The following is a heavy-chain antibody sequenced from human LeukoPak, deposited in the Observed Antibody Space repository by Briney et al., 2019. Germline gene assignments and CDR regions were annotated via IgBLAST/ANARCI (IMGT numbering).Heavy chain of an antibody. Sequence: ASVKVSCKASGGTFSSYAIIWVRQAPGQGLEWMGGIIPIFGTANYAQKFQGRFTITTDESTSTAYMELSSLRSEDTAVYYCARGPPRGYCSSTSCYFPFDPWGQGTLVTVSS. D-gene: IGHD2-2*01. CDR2: IIPIFGTA. CDR1: GGTFSSYA. J-gene: IGHJ5*02. V-gene: IGHV1-69*05. CDR3: ARGPPRGYCSSTSCYFPFDP.